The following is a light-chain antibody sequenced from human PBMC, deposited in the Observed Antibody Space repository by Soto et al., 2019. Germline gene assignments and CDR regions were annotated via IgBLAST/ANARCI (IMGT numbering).Light chain of an antibody. V-gene: IGLV2-14*01. J-gene: IGLJ1*01. CDR3: SSYTSSGGV. CDR2: DVS. CDR1: SSDVGGYNY. Sequence: QSALTQPACVSGSPGQSITISCTGTSSDVGGYNYVSWYQQHPGKAPKLMIYDVSNRPSGVSNRFSGSKSGNTASLTISGIQAEDEADYYCSSYTSSGGVFGTGTKLTVL.